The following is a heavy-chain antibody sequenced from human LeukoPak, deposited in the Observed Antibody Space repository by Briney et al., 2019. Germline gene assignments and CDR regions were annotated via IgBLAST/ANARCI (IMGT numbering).Heavy chain of an antibody. J-gene: IGHJ4*02. Sequence: SGPTLVNPTQTLTLTCTFSGFSLSTSRVGVGWIRQPPGKALEWLALVYWDDTKGYSPSLKSRLTITKDTSKNQVVLTMTNMDPVDTGTYFCAHSHILSPSGGGYVDYWGQGTLVTASS. D-gene: IGHD3-16*01. CDR2: VYWDDTK. CDR1: GFSLSTSRVG. V-gene: IGHV2-5*02. CDR3: AHSHILSPSGGGYVDY.